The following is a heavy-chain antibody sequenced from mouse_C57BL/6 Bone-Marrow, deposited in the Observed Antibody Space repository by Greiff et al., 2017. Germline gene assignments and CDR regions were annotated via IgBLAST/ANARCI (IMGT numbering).Heavy chain of an antibody. D-gene: IGHD1-1*01. CDR2: ISDGGSYT. J-gene: IGHJ1*03. V-gene: IGHV5-4*01. CDR1: GFTFSSYA. CDR3: ARDPPITTVVATDFDV. Sequence: EVQGVESGGGLVKPGGSLKLSCAASGFTFSSYAMSWVRQTPEKRLEWVATISDGGSYTYYPDNVKGRFTISRDNAKNNLYLQMSHLKSEDTAMYYCARDPPITTVVATDFDVWGTGTTVTVSS.